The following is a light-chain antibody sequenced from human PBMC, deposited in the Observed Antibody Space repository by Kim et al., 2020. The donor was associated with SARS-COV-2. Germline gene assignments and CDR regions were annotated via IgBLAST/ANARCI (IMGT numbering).Light chain of an antibody. V-gene: IGKV1-5*03. J-gene: IGKJ2*01. CDR1: QTVTTW. CDR2: KAS. CDR3: QQYNSNSGT. Sequence: DIQMTQSPSTLSASVGDRVTITCRASQTVTTWLAWYQQKPGKAPKLLIYKASTLESGVPSRFSGSGSGTDFTLTITDLQPDYFATYYCQQYNSNSGTFGQGTKLEI.